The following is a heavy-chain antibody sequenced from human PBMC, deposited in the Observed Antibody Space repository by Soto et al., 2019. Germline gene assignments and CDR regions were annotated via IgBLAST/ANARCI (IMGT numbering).Heavy chain of an antibody. CDR2: IYSSAST. V-gene: IGHV4-59*01. CDR1: DSAIRGYG. J-gene: IGHJ4*01. CDR3: AKHLIGGRLHSAFDL. Sequence: WKTLTLTGTVSDSAIRGYGWSWIGQPPGKGLECIGYIYSSASTNYTPSLKSRVTVSVDTSKNQFSLKLSSVTAAATDVYYCAKHLIGGRLHSAFDLWGQGTKVTVSS. D-gene: IGHD3-22*01.